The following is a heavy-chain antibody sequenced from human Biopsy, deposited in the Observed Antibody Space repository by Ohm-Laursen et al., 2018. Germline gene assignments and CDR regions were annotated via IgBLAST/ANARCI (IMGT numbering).Heavy chain of an antibody. CDR2: INQAGTT. CDR1: GKTFSDYQ. V-gene: IGHV4-34*08. Sequence: ETLSLTCSVFGKTFSDYQWSWIRQPPGKGLEWIGQINQAGTTNYNPSLKSRVSISADASKYEFSLRLTSVTAADTAVYLCGNEVHGRDYWGLGAQVTVSS. J-gene: IGHJ4*02. D-gene: IGHD2-15*01. CDR3: GNEVHGRDY.